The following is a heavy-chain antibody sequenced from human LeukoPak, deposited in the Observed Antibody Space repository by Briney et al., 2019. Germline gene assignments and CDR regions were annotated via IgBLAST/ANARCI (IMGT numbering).Heavy chain of an antibody. D-gene: IGHD3-22*01. CDR1: GFTFSSYA. J-gene: IGHJ6*02. V-gene: IGHV3-30-3*01. CDR3: AKDGTDSSGYYLYYYYGMDV. Sequence: QAGGSLRLSCAASGFTFSSYAMHWVRQAPGKGLEWVAVISYDGSNKYYADSEKGRFTISRDNSKNTLYLQMNSLRAEDTAVYYCAKDGTDSSGYYLYYYYGMDVWGQGTTVTVSS. CDR2: ISYDGSNK.